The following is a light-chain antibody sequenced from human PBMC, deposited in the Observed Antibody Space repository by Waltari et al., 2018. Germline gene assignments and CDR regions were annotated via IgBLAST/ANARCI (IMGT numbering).Light chain of an antibody. CDR1: QSVLYSSNNKDY. V-gene: IGKV4-1*01. CDR3: QQYYSNPQT. Sequence: DIVMTQSPDSLAVSLGERATINCKSSQSVLYSSNNKDYLAWYQQKPGQPPKLLIYWASIRESGVPDRCSGSGSGTDFTLTISSLQAEDVAVYYCQQYYSNPQTFGQGTKLEIK. J-gene: IGKJ2*01. CDR2: WAS.